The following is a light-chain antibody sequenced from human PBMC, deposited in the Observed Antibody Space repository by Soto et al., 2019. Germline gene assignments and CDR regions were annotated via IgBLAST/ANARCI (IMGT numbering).Light chain of an antibody. Sequence: EIVLTQSPGTLSVSPGERVTLSCRASQSVNSNYLAWYQQRPGQAPRLLIFGASYRATGIPDRFSGSGSGTDFTLPISRLEPEDFAVYYCQQYSSSPPEFTFGPGTQVDSK. CDR3: QQYSSSPPEFT. J-gene: IGKJ3*01. V-gene: IGKV3-20*01. CDR1: QSVNSNY. CDR2: GAS.